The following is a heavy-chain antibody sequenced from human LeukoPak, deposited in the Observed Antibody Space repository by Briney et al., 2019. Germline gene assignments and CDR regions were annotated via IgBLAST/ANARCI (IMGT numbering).Heavy chain of an antibody. V-gene: IGHV3-20*04. J-gene: IGHJ4*02. D-gene: IGHD5-18*01. CDR1: GFTFDDYG. CDR3: ARDSGYSYADDY. Sequence: PGGSLRLSCAASGFTFDDYGMSWVRQAPGKGLEWVSGINWNGGSTGYADSVKGRFTISRDNAKDSLYLQMSSLRDEDTAVYYCARDSGYSYADDYWGQGTLVTVSS. CDR2: INWNGGST.